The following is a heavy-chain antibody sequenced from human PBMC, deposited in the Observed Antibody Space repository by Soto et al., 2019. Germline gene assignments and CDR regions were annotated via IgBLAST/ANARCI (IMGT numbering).Heavy chain of an antibody. CDR2: ISSSGSTI. CDR3: SREGAVAGTVDY. CDR1: GFTFSSYE. J-gene: IGHJ4*02. D-gene: IGHD6-13*01. V-gene: IGHV3-48*03. Sequence: GGSLRLSCAASGFTFSSYEMNWVRQAPGKGLEWVSYISSSGSTIYYADSVKGRFTISRDNSKNSLYLQTNSLSAEDTAVYYCSREGAVAGTVDYWGQGTLVTVSS.